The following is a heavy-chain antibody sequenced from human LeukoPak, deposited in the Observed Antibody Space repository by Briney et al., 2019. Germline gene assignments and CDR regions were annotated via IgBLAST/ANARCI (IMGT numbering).Heavy chain of an antibody. CDR3: ARDETKPAAGLEY. Sequence: PSETLTLTCTVSGASVSSDSYYWTWIPQPPGKGLEWIGYVYYSGTTNYNPSLKSRVTISIDLSKNQFSLKLSSVTAADTAIYYCARDETKPAAGLEYWGQGALVTVSS. CDR2: VYYSGTT. J-gene: IGHJ4*02. V-gene: IGHV4-61*01. CDR1: GASVSSDSYY. D-gene: IGHD6-13*01.